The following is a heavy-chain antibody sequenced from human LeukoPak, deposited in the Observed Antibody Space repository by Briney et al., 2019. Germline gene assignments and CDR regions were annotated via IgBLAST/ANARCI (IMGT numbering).Heavy chain of an antibody. CDR1: GYTFTSYD. CDR2: MNPNSGNT. J-gene: IGHJ4*02. CDR3: ARELRRWNDVGRSGSGLAY. D-gene: IGHD1-1*01. Sequence: GASVKVSCKASGYTFTSYDINWVRQATGQGLEWMGWMNPNSGNTGYAQKFQGRVTMTRNTSISTAYMELSSLRSEDTAVYYCARELRRWNDVGRSGSGLAYWGQGTLVTVSS. V-gene: IGHV1-8*01.